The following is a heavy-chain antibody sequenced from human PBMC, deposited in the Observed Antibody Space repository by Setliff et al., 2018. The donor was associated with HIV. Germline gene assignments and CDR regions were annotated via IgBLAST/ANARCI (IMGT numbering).Heavy chain of an antibody. CDR3: TTDLGSGRFSWNNN. J-gene: IGHJ4*02. D-gene: IGHD1-26*01. CDR2: LRFDGSNK. Sequence: PGGSLRLSCAAFGFTFSNYGMHWVRQAPGKGLEWVAFLRFDGSNKSYGDSVKGRFTISRDDSKSTLYLQLTTLKTEDTAIYYCTTDLGSGRFSWNNNWGQGTLVTVSS. V-gene: IGHV3-30*02. CDR1: GFTFSNYG.